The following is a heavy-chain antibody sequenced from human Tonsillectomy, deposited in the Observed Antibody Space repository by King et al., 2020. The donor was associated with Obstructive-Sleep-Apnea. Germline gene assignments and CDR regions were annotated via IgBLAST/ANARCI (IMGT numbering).Heavy chain of an antibody. J-gene: IGHJ5*02. Sequence: VQLQQWGAGLLKPSETLSLTCAVYGGSFSGYYWSWIRQPPGKGLEWIGEINHSGSTNYNPSLKSRVTISVDTFKNQFSLKLSSVTAADTAVYYCARGSDYGELYLWGQGTLVTVSS. V-gene: IGHV4-34*01. CDR2: INHSGST. CDR3: ARGSDYGELYL. D-gene: IGHD4-17*01. CDR1: GGSFSGYY.